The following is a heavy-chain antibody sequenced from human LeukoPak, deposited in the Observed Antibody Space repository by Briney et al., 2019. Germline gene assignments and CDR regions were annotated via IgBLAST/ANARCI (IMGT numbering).Heavy chain of an antibody. CDR3: AKAVRGPDILTGYYTGGYFDY. CDR1: GFTFSSYA. Sequence: GGSLRLSCAASGFTFSSYAMSWVRQAPGKGLEWVSAISGSGGSAYYADSVKGRFTISRDNSKNTLYLQMNSLRAEDTAVYYCAKAVRGPDILTGYYTGGYFDYWGQGTLVTVSS. D-gene: IGHD3-9*01. V-gene: IGHV3-23*01. CDR2: ISGSGGSA. J-gene: IGHJ4*02.